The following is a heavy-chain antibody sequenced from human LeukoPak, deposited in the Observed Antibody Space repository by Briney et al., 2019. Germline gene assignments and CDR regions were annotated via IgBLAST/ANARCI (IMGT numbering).Heavy chain of an antibody. CDR3: APGGGYYDSSGYYDY. J-gene: IGHJ4*02. D-gene: IGHD3-22*01. CDR2: ISGSGGST. CDR1: GFTFSSYA. Sequence: GGSLRLSCAASGFTFSSYAMSWVRQAPGKELEWVSAISGSGGSTYYADSVKGRFTISRDNSKNTLYLQMNSLRAEDTAVYYCAPGGGYYDSSGYYDYWGQGTLVTVSS. V-gene: IGHV3-23*01.